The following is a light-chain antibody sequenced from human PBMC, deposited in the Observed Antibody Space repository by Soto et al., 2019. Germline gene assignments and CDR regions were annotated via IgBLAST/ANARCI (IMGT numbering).Light chain of an antibody. CDR2: RTN. CDR3: AAWDESLNHPV. Sequence: QSVLTQAPSASGTPGQRVTISCSGCDSNIGRDFVNWYQQFPGTAPKLLIFRTNQRPSGVPDRFSGSKSGTSASLAVSGLQSEDEADYYCAAWDESLNHPVFGGGTKLTVL. V-gene: IGLV1-44*01. CDR1: DSNIGRDF. J-gene: IGLJ2*01.